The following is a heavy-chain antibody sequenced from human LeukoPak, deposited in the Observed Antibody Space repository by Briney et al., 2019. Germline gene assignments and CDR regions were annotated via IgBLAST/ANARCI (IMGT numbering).Heavy chain of an antibody. J-gene: IGHJ4*02. D-gene: IGHD1-26*01. CDR3: ATMGSGSYFNY. Sequence: SETLSLTCTVSGGSISSSNYYWGWISQPPGKGLEWIGSIYYSGGTYYNPSLKSRVTISVDTSKNQFSLKLSSVTAADTAVYYCATMGSGSYFNYWGQGSLVTVSS. V-gene: IGHV4-39*01. CDR2: IYYSGGT. CDR1: GGSISSSNYY.